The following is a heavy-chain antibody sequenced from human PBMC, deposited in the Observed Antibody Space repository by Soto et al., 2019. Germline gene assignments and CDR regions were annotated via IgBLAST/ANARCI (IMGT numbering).Heavy chain of an antibody. J-gene: IGHJ2*01. CDR3: ARPLWRDDYNWGYFDL. CDR1: GCTFSSYA. Sequence: QVQRVESGGGVVQPGRSLRLSCAASGCTFSSYAMHWVRQAPGKGLEWVAVISDDGSNKYYADSVKGRFTISRDNSTNTLYRQMNSLRAEDTAVYYCARPLWRDDYNWGYFDLWGRGTLVTVSS. CDR2: ISDDGSNK. D-gene: IGHD4-4*01. V-gene: IGHV3-30-3*01.